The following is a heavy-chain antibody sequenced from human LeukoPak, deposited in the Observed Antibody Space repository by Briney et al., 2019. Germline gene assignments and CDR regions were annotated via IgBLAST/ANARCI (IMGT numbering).Heavy chain of an antibody. Sequence: GASVKVSCKASGYTFTGYYMHWVRQAPGQGLEWMGWINPNSGGTNYAQKFQGRVTMTRDTSISTAYMELSRLRSDDTAVYYCARGEWLRGIWDAFDIWGQGTMVTVSS. CDR3: ARGEWLRGIWDAFDI. J-gene: IGHJ3*02. V-gene: IGHV1-2*02. CDR1: GYTFTGYY. D-gene: IGHD5-12*01. CDR2: INPNSGGT.